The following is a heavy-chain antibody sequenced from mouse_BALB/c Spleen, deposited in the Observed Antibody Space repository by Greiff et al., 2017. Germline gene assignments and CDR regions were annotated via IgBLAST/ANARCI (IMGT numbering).Heavy chain of an antibody. D-gene: IGHD2-4*01. CDR1: GYTFTDYW. Sequence: QVQLQQPGAELVMPGASVKMSCKASGYTFTDYWMHWVKQRPGQGLEWIGEIDPSDSYTNYNQKFKGKATLTVDKSSSTAYMQLSSLTSEDSAVYYCATTMITTWFAYWGQGTLVTVSA. J-gene: IGHJ3*01. V-gene: IGHV1-69*01. CDR2: IDPSDSYT. CDR3: ATTMITTWFAY.